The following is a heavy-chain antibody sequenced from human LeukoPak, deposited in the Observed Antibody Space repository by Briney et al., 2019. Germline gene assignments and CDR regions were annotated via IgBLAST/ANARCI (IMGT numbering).Heavy chain of an antibody. CDR2: ISAYNGNT. Sequence: ASVKVSCKASGYTFTSYGISWVRQAPGQGLEWMGWISAYNGNTNYAQKFHGRVTMTTDTSTSTAYMELRSLRSDDTAVYYCARALTYYYDSSGYYYRGLPPDYWGQGTLVTVSS. D-gene: IGHD3-22*01. CDR1: GYTFTSYG. J-gene: IGHJ4*02. CDR3: ARALTYYYDSSGYYYRGLPPDY. V-gene: IGHV1-18*01.